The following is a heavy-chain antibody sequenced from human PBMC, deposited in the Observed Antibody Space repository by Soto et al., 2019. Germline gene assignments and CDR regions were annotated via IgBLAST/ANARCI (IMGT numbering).Heavy chain of an antibody. Sequence: SETLSLTCAVYGGSFSGYYWSWIRQPPGKGLEWIGEINHSGSTNYNPSLKSRVTISVDTSKNQFSLKLSSVTAADTAVYYCATSYETGGDFDYWGQGTLVTVSS. J-gene: IGHJ4*02. CDR1: GGSFSGYY. D-gene: IGHD3-16*01. CDR3: ATSYETGGDFDY. CDR2: INHSGST. V-gene: IGHV4-34*01.